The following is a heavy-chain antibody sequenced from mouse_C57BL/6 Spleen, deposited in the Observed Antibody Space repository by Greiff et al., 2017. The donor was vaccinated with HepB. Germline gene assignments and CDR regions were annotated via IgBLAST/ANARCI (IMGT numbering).Heavy chain of an antibody. CDR2: ISYDGSN. Sequence: VQLKESGPGLVKPSQSLSLTCSVTGYSITSGYYWNWIRQFPGNKLEWMGYISYDGSNNYNPSLKNRISITRDTSKNQFFLKLNSVTTEDTATYYCARLASSWFAYWGQGTLVTVSA. J-gene: IGHJ3*01. CDR3: ARLASSWFAY. D-gene: IGHD6-1*01. CDR1: GYSITSGYY. V-gene: IGHV3-6*01.